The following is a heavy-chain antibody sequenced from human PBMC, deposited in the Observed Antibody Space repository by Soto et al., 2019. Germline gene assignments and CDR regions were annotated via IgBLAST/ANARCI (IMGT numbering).Heavy chain of an antibody. V-gene: IGHV1-69*13. Sequence: SVKVSCKASGGAFSSYAISWVRQAPGQGLEWMGGIIPIFGTANYAQKFQGRVTITADESTSTAYMELSSLRSEDTAVYYCARAPDSSSPNNASDYWGQGTLVTVSS. CDR3: ARAPDSSSPNNASDY. J-gene: IGHJ4*01. CDR1: GGAFSSYA. D-gene: IGHD6-13*01. CDR2: IIPIFGTA.